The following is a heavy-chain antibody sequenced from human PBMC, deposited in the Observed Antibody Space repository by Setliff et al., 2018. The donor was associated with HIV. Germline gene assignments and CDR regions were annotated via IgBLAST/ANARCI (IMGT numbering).Heavy chain of an antibody. D-gene: IGHD2-15*01. J-gene: IGHJ6*03. Sequence: SETLSLTCYVTDDPISSYYWSWVRQPAGKGLEWIGRLYVSGDTNYNPSLKSRVTMSLDTSKKHFSLKLKSVTAADTAVYYWALTGHRLLRGYMDVWGKGTTVTVSS. CDR2: LYVSGDT. CDR1: DDPISSYY. V-gene: IGHV4-4*07. CDR3: ALTGHRLLRGYMDV.